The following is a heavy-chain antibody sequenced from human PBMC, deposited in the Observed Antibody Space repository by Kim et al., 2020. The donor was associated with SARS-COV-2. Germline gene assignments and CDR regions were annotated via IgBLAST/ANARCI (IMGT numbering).Heavy chain of an antibody. Sequence: GGSLRLSCAASGFTFSSYAMSWVRQAPGKGLEWVSAISGSGGSTYYADSVKGRFTISRDNSKNTLYLQMNSLRAEDTAVYYCAKDGITMVRGVIITYYGMDVWGQGTTVTVSS. CDR3: AKDGITMVRGVIITYYGMDV. J-gene: IGHJ6*02. CDR2: ISGSGGST. V-gene: IGHV3-23*01. CDR1: GFTFSSYA. D-gene: IGHD3-10*01.